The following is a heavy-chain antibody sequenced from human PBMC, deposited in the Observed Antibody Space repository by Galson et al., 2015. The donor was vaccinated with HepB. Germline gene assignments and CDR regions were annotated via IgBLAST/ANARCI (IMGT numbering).Heavy chain of an antibody. D-gene: IGHD4-23*01. CDR2: ISYDGSNK. CDR1: GFTFSSYA. Sequence: SLRLSCAASGFTFSSYAMHWVRQAPGKGLEWVAVISYDGSNKYYADSVKGRFTISRDNSKNTLYLQMNSLRAEDTAVYYCARDKHPGRTVVTPGVNDPWGQGTLVTVSS. CDR3: ARDKHPGRTVVTPGVNDP. J-gene: IGHJ5*02. V-gene: IGHV3-30-3*01.